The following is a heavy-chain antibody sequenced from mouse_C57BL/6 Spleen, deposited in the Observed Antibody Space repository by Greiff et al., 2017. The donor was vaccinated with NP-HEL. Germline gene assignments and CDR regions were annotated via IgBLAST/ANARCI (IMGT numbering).Heavy chain of an antibody. V-gene: IGHV1-64*01. Sequence: QVQLKQPGAELVKPGASVKLSCKASGYTFTSYWMHWVKQRPGQGLEWIGMIHPNSGSTNYNEKFKSKATLTVDKSSSTAYMQLSSLTSEDSAVYYCAKSGEGAMDYWGQGTSVTVSS. CDR3: AKSGEGAMDY. CDR2: IHPNSGST. J-gene: IGHJ4*01. CDR1: GYTFTSYW. D-gene: IGHD2-13*01.